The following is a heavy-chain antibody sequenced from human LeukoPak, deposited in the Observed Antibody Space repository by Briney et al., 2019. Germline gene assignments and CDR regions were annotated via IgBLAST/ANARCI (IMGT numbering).Heavy chain of an antibody. V-gene: IGHV3-33*01. CDR2: IWYDGSNK. J-gene: IGHJ6*03. Sequence: GGSLRLSCAASGFTFSSYGMHWVRQAPGKGLEWVAVIWYDGSNKYYADSVKGRFTISRDNSKNTLYLQMNSLRAEDTAVYYCAREETQKRYYDLWSGYANYYYYYMDVWGKGTTVTVSS. D-gene: IGHD3-3*01. CDR3: AREETQKRYYDLWSGYANYYYYYMDV. CDR1: GFTFSSYG.